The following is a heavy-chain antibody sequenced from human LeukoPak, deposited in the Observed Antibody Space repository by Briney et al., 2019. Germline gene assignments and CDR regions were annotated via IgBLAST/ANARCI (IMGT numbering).Heavy chain of an antibody. CDR3: ARRKGRAVLVPAAKASYFDY. D-gene: IGHD2-2*01. CDR2: INHSGST. V-gene: IGHV4-34*01. J-gene: IGHJ4*02. Sequence: SETLSLTCAVYGGSFSGYYWSWIRQPPGKGLEWIGEINHSGSTNYNPSLKSRVTISVDTSKNQFSLKLSSVTAADTAVYYCARRKGRAVLVPAAKASYFDYWGQGTLVTVSS. CDR1: GGSFSGYY.